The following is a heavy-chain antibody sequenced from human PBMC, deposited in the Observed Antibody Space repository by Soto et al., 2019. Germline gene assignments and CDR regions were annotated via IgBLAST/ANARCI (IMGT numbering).Heavy chain of an antibody. Sequence: VQLVESGGGVVQPGMSLRLSCAASGFVYNTYAMHWVRLSPGKGLEWVALIWNDGSKKYYVDSVKGRFTISRDNSQNTLSLQMDSLRGEDTAVYFCVRGIPFQYSHNWLHWYFDLWGRGTQVTVSS. D-gene: IGHD1-1*01. CDR2: IWNDGSKK. CDR3: VRGIPFQYSHNWLHWYFDL. CDR1: GFVYNTYA. V-gene: IGHV3-33*01. J-gene: IGHJ2*01.